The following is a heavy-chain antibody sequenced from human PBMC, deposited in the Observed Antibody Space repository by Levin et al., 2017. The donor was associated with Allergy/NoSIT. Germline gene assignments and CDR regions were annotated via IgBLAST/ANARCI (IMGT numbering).Heavy chain of an antibody. Sequence: TGGSLRLSCAASGFTFSSYGMHWVRQAPGKGLEWVAVISYDGSNKYYADSVKGRFTISRDNSKNTLYLQMNSLTAEDTAVYYCAKDGSVGWFDPWGQGTLLTVTS. CDR1: GFTFSSYG. CDR3: AKDGSVGWFDP. CDR2: ISYDGSNK. D-gene: IGHD3-10*01. V-gene: IGHV3-30*18. J-gene: IGHJ5*02.